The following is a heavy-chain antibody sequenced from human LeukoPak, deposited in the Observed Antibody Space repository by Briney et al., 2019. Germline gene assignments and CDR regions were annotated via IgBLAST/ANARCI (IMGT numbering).Heavy chain of an antibody. D-gene: IGHD3-3*01. Sequence: GGSLRLSCAPSGFTFSTYWMTWVRQAPGKGLEWVANIKQDGSEKNYVDSVRGRLTISRDNAKSSLYLQMNSLRAEDTAVYYCASFVPDHWGQGTLVTVSS. CDR2: IKQDGSEK. CDR1: GFTFSTYW. V-gene: IGHV3-7*01. CDR3: ASFVPDH. J-gene: IGHJ5*02.